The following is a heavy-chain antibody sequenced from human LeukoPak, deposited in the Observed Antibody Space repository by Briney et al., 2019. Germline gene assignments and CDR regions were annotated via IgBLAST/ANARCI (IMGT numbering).Heavy chain of an antibody. CDR3: AKDGQSFNSMYDYFDS. Sequence: GGSLRLSCSASGFTFRNFAISWVRQAPGKGLGWVSSIGGGDTHYADSVKGRFTISRDDSRSTVDLQMSSLRAEDTAVYYCAKDGQSFNSMYDYFDSWGQGTLVTVSS. D-gene: IGHD2-8*01. CDR2: IGGGDT. J-gene: IGHJ4*02. CDR1: GFTFRNFA. V-gene: IGHV3-23*01.